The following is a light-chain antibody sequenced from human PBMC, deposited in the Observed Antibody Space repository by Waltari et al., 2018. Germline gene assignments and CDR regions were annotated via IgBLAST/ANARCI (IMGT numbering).Light chain of an antibody. CDR1: QNLYNSNNKTS. J-gene: IGKJ3*01. Sequence: DIVLTHSPYSLAVSLCDRATLNCKTSQNLYNSNNKTSLAWYQQEPGHPPRLLIDWASPGDSGVPDRCSGSGSGTDFTLTSDSMQTEDVAVYFCQQYYSTPRTFGPGTKLEIK. V-gene: IGKV4-1*01. CDR3: QQYYSTPRT. CDR2: WAS.